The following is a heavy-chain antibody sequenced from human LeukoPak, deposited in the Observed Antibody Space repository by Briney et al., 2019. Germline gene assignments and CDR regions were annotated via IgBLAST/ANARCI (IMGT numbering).Heavy chain of an antibody. J-gene: IGHJ3*02. CDR2: IYSGGST. V-gene: IGHV3-53*01. D-gene: IGHD6-19*01. CDR1: GFTVSSNY. CDR3: ACGIGGEWLVAFDI. Sequence: GGSLRLSCAASGFTVSSNYMSWVRQAPGKGLEWVSVIYSGGSTYYADSVKGRFTISRDNSKNTLYLQMNSLRAEDTAVYYCACGIGGEWLVAFDIWGQGTMVTVSS.